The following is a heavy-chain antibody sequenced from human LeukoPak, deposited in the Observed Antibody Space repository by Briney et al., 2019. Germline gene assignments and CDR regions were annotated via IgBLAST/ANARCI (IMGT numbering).Heavy chain of an antibody. D-gene: IGHD5-12*01. CDR3: ARQMATKGEWAFDV. Sequence: PSETLSLTCTASGYFSTSYYWGWIRQPPGKGLEWIASIRHDGHTYYNVSVRSQVTISIDMSRNQFSLTLNSLTAADTAVYYCARQMATKGEWAFDVWGQGTMVTVSS. V-gene: IGHV4-38-2*02. J-gene: IGHJ3*01. CDR1: GYFSTSYY. CDR2: IRHDGHT.